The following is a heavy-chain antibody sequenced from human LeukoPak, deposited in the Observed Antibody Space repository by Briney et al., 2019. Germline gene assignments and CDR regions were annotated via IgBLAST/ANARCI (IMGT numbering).Heavy chain of an antibody. Sequence: GGSLRLSCAASGFTFSNHAMSWVRQTPGKGLQWVSVISGSGRTTEYADSVKGRFTISRDNSKNTLSLQMNRLRGEDTAIYYCAKNAVVKRYIDYWGQGTLVTVSS. CDR2: ISGSGRTT. CDR3: AKNAVVKRYIDY. J-gene: IGHJ4*02. CDR1: GFTFSNHA. V-gene: IGHV3-23*01. D-gene: IGHD3-22*01.